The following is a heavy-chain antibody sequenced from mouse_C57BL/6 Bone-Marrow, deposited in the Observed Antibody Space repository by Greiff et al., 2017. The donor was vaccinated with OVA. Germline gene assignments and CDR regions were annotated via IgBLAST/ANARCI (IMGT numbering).Heavy chain of an antibody. D-gene: IGHD4-1*01. CDR2: IRNKANGYTT. CDR1: GFTFTDYY. CDR3: ARSLTGLYAMDY. J-gene: IGHJ4*01. Sequence: EVKVVESGGGLVQPGGSLSLSCAASGFTFTDYYMSWVRQPPGKALEWLGFIRNKANGYTTEYSASVKGRFTISRDNSQSILYLQMNALRAEDSATYYCARSLTGLYAMDYWGQGTSVTVSS. V-gene: IGHV7-3*01.